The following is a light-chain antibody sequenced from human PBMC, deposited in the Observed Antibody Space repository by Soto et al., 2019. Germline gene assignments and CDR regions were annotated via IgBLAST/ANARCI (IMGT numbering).Light chain of an antibody. CDR3: QQYGSFPRT. CDR1: QTVSSSS. J-gene: IGKJ1*01. Sequence: VLTPSPGALSLSPGQRATLSCLASQTVSSSSLAWYQQTPGQAPRLLIFGASTRAAGFPDRFSASGSGTDFTLTISRLEHEDLAVYYYQQYGSFPRTFGQGTEVDIK. V-gene: IGKV3-20*01. CDR2: GAS.